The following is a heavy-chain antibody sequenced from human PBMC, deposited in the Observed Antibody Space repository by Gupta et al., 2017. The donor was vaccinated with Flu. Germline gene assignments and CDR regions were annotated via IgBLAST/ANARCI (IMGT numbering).Heavy chain of an antibody. Sequence: QLQLXESGPXLVKPXXTLSLTCIVXGGSISSSSXXXGWIRQPPGKGLEWIGSIYFSGSTYYNPSLKSRVTISIDTSKNQFSLKLSSVTAADTAVYYCATLEDDYRAFDYWGQGSLVTVSS. D-gene: IGHD4-11*01. CDR3: ATLEDDYRAFDY. CDR2: IYFSGST. CDR1: GGSISSSSXX. J-gene: IGHJ4*02. V-gene: IGHV4-39*01.